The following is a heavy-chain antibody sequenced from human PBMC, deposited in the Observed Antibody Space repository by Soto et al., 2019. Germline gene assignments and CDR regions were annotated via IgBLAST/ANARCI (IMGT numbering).Heavy chain of an antibody. V-gene: IGHV3-66*01. Sequence: PGGSLRLSCAASGFTVSSNHMSWVRQAPGKGLEWVSVIYSGGSTIYADSGKGRFTISRDNSKNTLYLQMNSLRAEDTAVYYCERDDQSQHYFDYCGQGSLVIVSS. CDR1: GFTVSSNH. J-gene: IGHJ4*02. CDR3: ERDDQSQHYFDY. CDR2: IYSGGST.